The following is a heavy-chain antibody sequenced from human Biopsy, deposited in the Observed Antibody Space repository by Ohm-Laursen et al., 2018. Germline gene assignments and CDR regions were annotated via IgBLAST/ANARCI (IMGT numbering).Heavy chain of an antibody. V-gene: IGHV4-59*01. CDR2: IYYSGST. J-gene: IGHJ6*02. Sequence: SETLSLTCTVSGGSISSDYWSWIRQTPGKGLEWIGYIYYSGSTNYNPSLKSRVTISVDTSKNQFSLRLNSVTAADTAVYYCARATNSTGWPYYYFYSMDVWGQGTTVTVPS. CDR3: ARATNSTGWPYYYFYSMDV. CDR1: GGSISSDY. D-gene: IGHD2/OR15-2a*01.